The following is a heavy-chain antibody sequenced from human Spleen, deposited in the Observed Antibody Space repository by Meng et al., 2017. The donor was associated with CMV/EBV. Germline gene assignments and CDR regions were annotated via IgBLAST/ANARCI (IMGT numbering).Heavy chain of an antibody. V-gene: IGHV4-34*01. Sequence: QVQLKQLGAGLLKPSETLSLTCAVYGGSFRGYYWSWIRQPPGKGLEWIGEINHSGSTNYNPSLKSRVTISVDTSKNQFSLKLSSVTAADTAVYYCARGRQQLGRYFDYWGQGTLVTVSS. CDR2: INHSGST. J-gene: IGHJ4*02. CDR3: ARGRQQLGRYFDY. D-gene: IGHD6-13*01. CDR1: GGSFRGYY.